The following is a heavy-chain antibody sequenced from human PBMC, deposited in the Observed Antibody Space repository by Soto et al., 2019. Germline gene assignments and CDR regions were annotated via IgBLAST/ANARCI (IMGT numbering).Heavy chain of an antibody. CDR3: AKVRYSSPMGYYYGMDV. D-gene: IGHD6-19*01. Sequence: QAQLEQSGGEVKKPGSSVKVSCKASRVAFSKFLVTWVRQAPGLGLEWVGGIIPIFGTANYAQKFQGRVTITADESTSTSYKEVNNLRSEDTAVNYCAKVRYSSPMGYYYGMDVWGQGTTGTVSS. CDR1: RVAFSKFL. J-gene: IGHJ6*02. CDR2: IIPIFGTA. V-gene: IGHV1-69*01.